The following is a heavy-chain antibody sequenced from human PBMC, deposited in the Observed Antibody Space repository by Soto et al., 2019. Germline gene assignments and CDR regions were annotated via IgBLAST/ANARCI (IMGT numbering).Heavy chain of an antibody. CDR3: ARQRIAAAQYYFDY. CDR1: GGSVSSGSYY. V-gene: IGHV4-61*01. D-gene: IGHD6-13*01. CDR2: IISSGST. J-gene: IGHJ4*02. Sequence: SETLSLTCTVSGGSVSSGSYYWTWIRQSPGKGLEWMGYIISSGSTDYNPPLKSRVTISVDSSKNEFSLKLRSVTAADTAVYYCARQRIAAAQYYFDYWGQGMLVTVSS.